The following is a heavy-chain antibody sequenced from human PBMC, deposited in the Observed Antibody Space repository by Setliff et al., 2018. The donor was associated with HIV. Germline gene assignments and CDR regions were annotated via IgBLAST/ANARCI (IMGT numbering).Heavy chain of an antibody. CDR2: INPNSGGT. Sequence: ASVKVSCKASGYTFTGYYMHWVRQAPGQGLEWMGRINPNSGGTNYAQKFQGRVTMIRDTSISTAYMELSSLTSDDTAIYYCARGRLSWSPDFWGQGTLVTVSS. CDR3: ARGRLSWSPDF. CDR1: GYTFTGYY. V-gene: IGHV1-2*06. J-gene: IGHJ4*02.